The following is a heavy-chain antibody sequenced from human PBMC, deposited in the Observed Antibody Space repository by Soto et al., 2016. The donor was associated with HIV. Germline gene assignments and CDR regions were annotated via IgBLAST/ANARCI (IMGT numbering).Heavy chain of an antibody. Sequence: EVQLLESGGGLVQPGGSLRLSCTASGFTFNNYAMSWVRQAPGKGLEWVSTISGSGDSTYYADSVKGRFTISRDNSKNTLYVQMNSLRAEDTAVYYCAKVWWLRLGAFDIWGQGTMVTVSP. V-gene: IGHV3-23*01. D-gene: IGHD5-12*01. CDR3: AKVWWLRLGAFDI. CDR2: ISGSGDST. J-gene: IGHJ3*02. CDR1: GFTFNNYA.